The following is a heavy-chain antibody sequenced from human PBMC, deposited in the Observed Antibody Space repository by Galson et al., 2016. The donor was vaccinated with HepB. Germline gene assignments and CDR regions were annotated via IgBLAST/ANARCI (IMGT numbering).Heavy chain of an antibody. CDR2: INPRSG. CDR1: DVNIDTYR. V-gene: IGHV1-46*02. J-gene: IGHJ1*01. Sequence: SVKVSCKALDVNIDTYRVHWVRQAPGQGLEWMGVINPRSGGTISRDNPKNTVYLQMNSLSADDTAVYYCARAIRDRDEHWGQGTLVTLSS. D-gene: IGHD5-24*01. CDR3: ARAIRDRDEH.